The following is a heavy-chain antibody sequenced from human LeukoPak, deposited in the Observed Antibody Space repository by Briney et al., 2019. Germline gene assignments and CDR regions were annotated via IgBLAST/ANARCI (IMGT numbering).Heavy chain of an antibody. D-gene: IGHD6-19*01. Sequence: PGGSQRLSCAASGFKFSDHYIDWVRQAPGKGLEWVSAISGSGGSTYYADSVKGRFTISRDNSKNTLYLQMNSLRAEDTAVYYCAKDLRYSSGWYFDYWGQGTLVTVSS. CDR3: AKDLRYSSGWYFDY. CDR1: GFKFSDHY. CDR2: ISGSGGST. V-gene: IGHV3-23*01. J-gene: IGHJ4*02.